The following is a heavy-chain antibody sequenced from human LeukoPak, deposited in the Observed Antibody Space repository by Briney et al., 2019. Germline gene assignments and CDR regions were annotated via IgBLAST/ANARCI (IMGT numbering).Heavy chain of an antibody. CDR3: ARHVHCSGGSCYRYGMDG. CDR1: GGSISSFH. V-gene: IGHV4-59*08. CDR2: NHNTGST. Sequence: SETLSLTCTVSGGSISSFHWSWIRQPPGRGLEWIGFNHNTGSTNYNPSLNSRVTISVDTSKNQFSLKLSSVTAADTAVYYCARHVHCSGGSCYRYGMDGWGQGTTVTVSS. D-gene: IGHD2-15*01. J-gene: IGHJ6*02.